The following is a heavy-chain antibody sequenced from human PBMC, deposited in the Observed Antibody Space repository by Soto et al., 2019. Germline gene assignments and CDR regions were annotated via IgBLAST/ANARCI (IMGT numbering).Heavy chain of an antibody. CDR3: ARGHTMVRGVIT. Sequence: PSETLSLTCTVSGGSISSGDYYWSWIRQPPGKGLEWIGYIYYSGSTYYNPSLKSRVTISVDTSKNQFSLKLSSVTAADTAVYYCARGHTMVRGVITWGQGTLVTVSS. J-gene: IGHJ5*02. CDR1: GGSISSGDYY. CDR2: IYYSGST. D-gene: IGHD3-10*01. V-gene: IGHV4-30-4*01.